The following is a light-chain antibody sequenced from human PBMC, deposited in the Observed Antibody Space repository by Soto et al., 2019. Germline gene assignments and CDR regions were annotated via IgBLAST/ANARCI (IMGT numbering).Light chain of an antibody. Sequence: QSVLTQPPSASGTPGQRVAISCSGSNSNIGTNAVTWYQHLPGTAPKLFIYSNTQRPSGVPDRFSGSKSGTSASLAISGLQSEDEADYYCASWDDSLNGPLVFGGGTKLTVL. V-gene: IGLV1-44*01. CDR3: ASWDDSLNGPLV. CDR2: SNT. CDR1: NSNIGTNA. J-gene: IGLJ3*02.